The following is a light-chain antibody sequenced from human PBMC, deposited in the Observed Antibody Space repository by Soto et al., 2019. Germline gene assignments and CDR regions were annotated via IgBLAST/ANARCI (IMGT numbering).Light chain of an antibody. J-gene: IGKJ1*01. CDR1: QTMTNY. CDR2: LVS. V-gene: IGKV1-39*01. CDR3: QQPHIFPWT. Sequence: IQMTQSPSSLSASVGDRVTITCRTSQTMTNYLNWYQHKPGEAPKLLIYLVSNLQSGVPSRFSGSGSGTAFTLTINSLQPEDFATYSCQQPHIFPWTFGQGTTVDI.